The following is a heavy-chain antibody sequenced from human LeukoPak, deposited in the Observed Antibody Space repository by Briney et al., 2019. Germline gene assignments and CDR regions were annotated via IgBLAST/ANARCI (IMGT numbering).Heavy chain of an antibody. D-gene: IGHD3-3*01. CDR1: GGSISSGGYY. Sequence: SQTLSLTCTVSGGSISSGGYYWSWIRQPPGKGLEWIGSVDYSGITSYNPSLKSRVTISVDTSKNQFSVKLNSVTAADTAVYYCARQRYDAWSGQEPFDYWGQGTLVTVSS. V-gene: IGHV4-30-2*03. CDR2: VDYSGIT. CDR3: ARQRYDAWSGQEPFDY. J-gene: IGHJ4*02.